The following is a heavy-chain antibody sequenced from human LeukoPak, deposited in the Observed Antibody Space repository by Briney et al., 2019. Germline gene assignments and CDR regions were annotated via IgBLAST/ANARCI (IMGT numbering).Heavy chain of an antibody. V-gene: IGHV1-24*01. D-gene: IGHD2-15*01. CDR2: FDPEDGET. CDR1: GYTLTELS. CDR3: ATDRSGITPFDY. Sequence: ASVKVSCKVSGYTLTELSMRWVRQAPGKGLEWMGGFDPEDGETIYAQKFQGRVTMTEDTSTDTAYMELSSLRSEDTAVYYCATDRSGITPFDYWGQGTLVTVSS. J-gene: IGHJ4*02.